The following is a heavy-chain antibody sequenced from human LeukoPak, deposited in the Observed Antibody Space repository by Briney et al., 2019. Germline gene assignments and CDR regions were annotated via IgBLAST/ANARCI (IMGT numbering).Heavy chain of an antibody. J-gene: IGHJ4*02. D-gene: IGHD5-12*01. CDR3: AREGPITNWYRMYYFDY. CDR2: INHSGST. V-gene: IGHV4-34*01. CDR1: GGSFSGYY. Sequence: SETLSLTCAVYGGSFSGYYWSWIRQPPGKGLEWIGEINHSGSTNYNPSLKSRLSMSADTSKNQFSVKLNSVTAADTAVYYCAREGPITNWYRMYYFDYWGQGALVTVSS.